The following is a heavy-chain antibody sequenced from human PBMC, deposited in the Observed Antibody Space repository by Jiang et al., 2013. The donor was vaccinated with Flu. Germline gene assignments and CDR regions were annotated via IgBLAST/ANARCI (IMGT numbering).Heavy chain of an antibody. Sequence: KASGYTFTSYAMHWVAPGPRTKDLSGWDGSTLANGNTKYSQKFQGRVTITRDTSASTAYMELSSLRSEDTAVYYCARVRRTTVDGRVYNWNDRAFDIWGQGTMVTVSS. D-gene: IGHD1-1*01. V-gene: IGHV1-3*01. J-gene: IGHJ3*02. CDR2: STLANGNT. CDR1: GYTFTSYA. CDR3: ARVRRTTVDGRVYNWNDRAFDI.